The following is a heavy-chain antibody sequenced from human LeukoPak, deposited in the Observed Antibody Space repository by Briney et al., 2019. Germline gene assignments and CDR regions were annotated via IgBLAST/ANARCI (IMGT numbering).Heavy chain of an antibody. Sequence: PSETLSLTCTVSDDSITMYYWTWIRQPPGKGLEWIGYVDHTGSTKFNPSLNGRVSISRDTSNNFFSLRLRSVTAADTAVYYCARGLDYYYYMDVWGKGTTVTISS. CDR3: ARGLDYYYYMDV. CDR2: VDHTGST. CDR1: DDSITMYY. J-gene: IGHJ6*03. V-gene: IGHV4-59*01.